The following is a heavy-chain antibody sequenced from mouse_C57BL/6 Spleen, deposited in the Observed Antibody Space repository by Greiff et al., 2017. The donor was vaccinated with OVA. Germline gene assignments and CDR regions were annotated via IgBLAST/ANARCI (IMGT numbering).Heavy chain of an antibody. CDR1: GYTFTSYW. CDR2: IDPSDSNT. D-gene: IGHD1-1*01. V-gene: IGHV1-69*01. CDR3: ARKYYGSSYGYFDY. J-gene: IGHJ2*01. Sequence: QVQLQQPGAELVMPGASVKLSCKASGYTFTSYWMHWVKQRPGQGLEWIGEIDPSDSNTNYNQKFKGKSTLTVDKSSSTAYMQLRSLTSEDSAVYDCARKYYGSSYGYFDYWGQGTTLTVSS.